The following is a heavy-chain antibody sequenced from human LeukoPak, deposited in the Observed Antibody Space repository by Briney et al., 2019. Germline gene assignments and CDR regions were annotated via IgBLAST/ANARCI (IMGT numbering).Heavy chain of an antibody. V-gene: IGHV3-9*01. J-gene: IGHJ6*02. D-gene: IGHD1-26*01. CDR3: AEHMRATNTYSFFGLDV. Sequence: GRSLRLPCAATGFTFKDYGMHWVRQPPGKGLEWVSSINWNGGGTDYADSVKGRFTISRDNAKNSLYLQLSSLRPEDTALYYCAEHMRATNTYSFFGLDVWGQGTTVTVSS. CDR1: GFTFKDYG. CDR2: INWNGGGT.